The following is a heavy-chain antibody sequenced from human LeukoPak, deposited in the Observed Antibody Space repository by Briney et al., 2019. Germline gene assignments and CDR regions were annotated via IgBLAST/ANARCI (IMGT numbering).Heavy chain of an antibody. J-gene: IGHJ4*02. D-gene: IGHD3-10*01. CDR3: ARGTRYGSGSYYSY. Sequence: PGGSLRLSCAASGFTFSSYEMNWVRQAPGKGLEWVSYISSSGSTIYYADSVKGRFTISRDNAKNSLYLQMNSLRAEDTALYYCARGTRYGSGSYYSYWGQGTLVTVSS. V-gene: IGHV3-48*03. CDR1: GFTFSSYE. CDR2: ISSSGSTI.